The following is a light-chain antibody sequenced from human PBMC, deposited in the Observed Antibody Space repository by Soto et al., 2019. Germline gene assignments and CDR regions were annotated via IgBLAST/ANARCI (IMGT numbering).Light chain of an antibody. CDR3: KQYGGLPYT. Sequence: EIVLTQSPGTLSLSPEERATLSCMASQTISTRFVAWYQQKPGQDPRLLIYGASSRATGIQDRFSGSGSGTDFTLTISRPEPEDFAVYSCKQYGGLPYTFGQGTTLEIK. V-gene: IGKV3-20*01. CDR1: QTISTRF. J-gene: IGKJ2*01. CDR2: GAS.